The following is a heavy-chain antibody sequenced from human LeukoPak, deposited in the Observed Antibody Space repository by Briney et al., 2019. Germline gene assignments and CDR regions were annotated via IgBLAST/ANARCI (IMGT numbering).Heavy chain of an antibody. Sequence: GGSLRLSCAASGFTFSSYEMNWVRQAPGKGLEWLSYIGSSTGTKYYADSVKGRFSISRDNAKNSLYLQMNILRAEDTALYYCASEGFDYWGQGTLVTVSS. CDR3: ASEGFDY. CDR2: IGSSTGTK. CDR1: GFTFSSYE. J-gene: IGHJ4*02. V-gene: IGHV3-48*03.